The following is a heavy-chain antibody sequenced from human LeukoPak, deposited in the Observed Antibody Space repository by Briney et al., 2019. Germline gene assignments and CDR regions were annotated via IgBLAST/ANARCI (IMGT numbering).Heavy chain of an antibody. CDR1: GGSISRYY. CDR3: ARDTGYGDYVYYFDS. Sequence: SETLSLTCTVSGGSISRYYWSWIRQPAGKGLEWIGRIYTSGSTNYNPSLKSRVTMSVATSKPQFSLKLSSVTAAATAVYYCARDTGYGDYVYYFDSSGQGTLVTVSS. CDR2: IYTSGST. V-gene: IGHV4-4*07. J-gene: IGHJ4*02. D-gene: IGHD4-17*01.